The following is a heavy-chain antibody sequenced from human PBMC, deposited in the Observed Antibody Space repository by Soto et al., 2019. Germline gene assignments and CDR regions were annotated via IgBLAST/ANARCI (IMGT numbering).Heavy chain of an antibody. D-gene: IGHD7-27*01. CDR2: IYYSGST. J-gene: IGHJ5*02. CDR3: ARVPGP. Sequence: SSETLSLTCPVSGGSISSSTYYWSWIRQPPGKGLEWIGSIYYSGSTYYNPSLKSRVTISVDRSKNQFSLKLSSVTAADTAVYYCARVPGPWGQGTLVTVSS. V-gene: IGHV4-39*07. CDR1: GGSISSSTYY.